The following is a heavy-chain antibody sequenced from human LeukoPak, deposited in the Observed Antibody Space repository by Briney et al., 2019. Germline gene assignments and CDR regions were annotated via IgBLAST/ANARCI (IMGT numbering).Heavy chain of an antibody. CDR1: GFAFSYES. CDR3: ARDEGI. CDR2: ISRASTYI. J-gene: IGHJ4*02. V-gene: IGHV3-21*01. Sequence: GGSLRLSCAASGFAFSYESMNWVRQVPERGLEWVASISRASTYIHYADSLEGRFTISRDNAKNLLYLQMSGLRVEDTGVYYCARDEGIWGQGTLVTVSS.